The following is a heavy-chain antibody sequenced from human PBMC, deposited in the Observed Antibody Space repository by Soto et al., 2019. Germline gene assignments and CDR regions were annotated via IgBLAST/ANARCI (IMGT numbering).Heavy chain of an antibody. D-gene: IGHD3-3*01. J-gene: IGHJ6*02. Sequence: ASVKVSCKTSGFTFTNYAINWVRQAPGQGLQWMGWISAYSGDTKYAQRFQDRLTVTKDPSTTTAYMELRSLRSDDTAVYYCARDGRAFSIFGETMDVWGQGTTVTVSS. CDR2: ISAYSGDT. V-gene: IGHV1-18*01. CDR3: ARDGRAFSIFGETMDV. CDR1: GFTFTNYA.